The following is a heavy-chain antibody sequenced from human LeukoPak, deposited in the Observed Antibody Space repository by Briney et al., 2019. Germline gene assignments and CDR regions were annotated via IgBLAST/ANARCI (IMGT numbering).Heavy chain of an antibody. CDR1: GFTFDDYA. D-gene: IGHD3-22*01. Sequence: GRSLRLSCVASGFTFDDYAMHWVRQAPGKGLEWVAGINWNSVSAVYADSLKGRLTISRDNAKNSLFLQMNSLKTEDTAFYYCAKGARSSSGYTTDWGQGILVTVSS. J-gene: IGHJ4*02. CDR2: INWNSVSA. V-gene: IGHV3-9*01. CDR3: AKGARSSSGYTTD.